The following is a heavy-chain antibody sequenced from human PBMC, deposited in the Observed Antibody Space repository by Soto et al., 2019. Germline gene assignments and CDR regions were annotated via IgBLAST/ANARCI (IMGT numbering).Heavy chain of an antibody. V-gene: IGHV3-23*01. D-gene: IGHD6-19*01. Sequence: EVQLLDSGGGLVQPGGSLRLSCAASGFTFSSSAMSWVRQAPGKGLEWVSAVSGSGGTTYYAESVRGRFTISRDNSKNTLSMKMNSLRAEDTAIYFCARCTVVTIVTSGWCHYLDPWGQGTLVNVSS. CDR1: GFTFSSSA. CDR3: ARCTVVTIVTSGWCHYLDP. J-gene: IGHJ5*02. CDR2: VSGSGGTT.